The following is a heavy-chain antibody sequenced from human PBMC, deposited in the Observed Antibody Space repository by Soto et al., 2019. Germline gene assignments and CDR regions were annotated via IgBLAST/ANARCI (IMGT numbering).Heavy chain of an antibody. CDR2: INPSGGST. D-gene: IGHD3-22*01. CDR1: GYTFTSYY. J-gene: IGHJ6*02. V-gene: IGHV1-46*01. Sequence: ASVKVSCKASGYTFTSYYIHWVRQAPGQGLEWMGIINPSGGSTSYAQKFQGRVTMTRDTSTSTVYMELSSLRSEDTAVYYCARGYDSSGYYYGMGMDVWGQGPTVTFSS. CDR3: ARGYDSSGYYYGMGMDV.